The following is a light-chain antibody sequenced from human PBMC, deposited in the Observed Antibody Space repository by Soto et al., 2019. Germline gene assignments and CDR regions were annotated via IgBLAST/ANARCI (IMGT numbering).Light chain of an antibody. CDR3: ETWDNNTRV. V-gene: IGLV4-60*03. Sequence: QSVLTQSSSASGSLGSSVKLTCTLSSGHSSNIIAWHQQQPGKAPRYLMKLEGSGSYNKGSGVPDRFSGSSSGADRYLTISNLRSEDEADYYCETWDNNTRVFGGGTKVTVL. CDR2: LEGSGSY. CDR1: SGHSSNI. J-gene: IGLJ3*02.